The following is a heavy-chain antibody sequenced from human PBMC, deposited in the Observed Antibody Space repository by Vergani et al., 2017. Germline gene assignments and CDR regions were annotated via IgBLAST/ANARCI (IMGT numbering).Heavy chain of an antibody. Sequence: QVQLVQSGAEVKKPGASVKVSCKASGYTLTGYYMHWVRQATGQGLEWMGWMNPNSGNTGYAQKFQGRVTMTRNTSRSTAYMELSSLRSEDTDVYYCAIGTYCSSTSCRPYYYYYYMDVWGKGTTVTVSS. CDR1: GYTLTGYY. V-gene: IGHV1-8*02. CDR3: AIGTYCSSTSCRPYYYYYYMDV. J-gene: IGHJ6*03. D-gene: IGHD2-2*01. CDR2: MNPNSGNT.